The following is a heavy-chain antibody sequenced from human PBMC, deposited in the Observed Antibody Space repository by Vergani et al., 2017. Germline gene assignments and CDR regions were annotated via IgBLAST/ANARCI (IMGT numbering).Heavy chain of an antibody. CDR1: GFKFSDQY. Sequence: LEESGGGSVKPGGSLRLSCAASGFKFSDQYMSWIRQAPGTGLELVSHISRGASTVSYTDSVTGRFTVSRDNANNALTLDMTTLRDEDTAVYYCAKNPGISRTGHYYGMDVWGKGSTVTVAS. V-gene: IGHV3-11*04. CDR2: ISRGASTV. CDR3: AKNPGISRTGHYYGMDV. D-gene: IGHD1-14*01. J-gene: IGHJ6*04.